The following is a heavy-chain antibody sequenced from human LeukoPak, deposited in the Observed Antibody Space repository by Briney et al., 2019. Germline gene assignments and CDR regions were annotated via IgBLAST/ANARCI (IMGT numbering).Heavy chain of an antibody. CDR3: AKGDYYDSSGYYWGAFDI. CDR2: ISGSGGST. D-gene: IGHD3-22*01. CDR1: GFTFSSYA. Sequence: GGSLRLSCAASGFTFSSYAMSWVRQAPGKGLEWVSAISGSGGSTYYADSVKGRFTISRDNSRNTLYLQMNSLRAEDTAVYYCAKGDYYDSSGYYWGAFDIWGQGTMVTVSS. J-gene: IGHJ3*02. V-gene: IGHV3-23*01.